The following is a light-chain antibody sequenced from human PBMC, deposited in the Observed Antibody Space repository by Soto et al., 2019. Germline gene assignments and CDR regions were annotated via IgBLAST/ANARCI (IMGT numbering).Light chain of an antibody. V-gene: IGKV3-11*01. J-gene: IGKJ5*01. CDR3: QQRHMWPIT. CDR2: DAY. Sequence: VLTPSPVTLSLSPGERATLSCRASQSFRGLLAWYQQKPGQAPRLLIYDAYNRATGIPPRLSGSGSGTDFTLTISSLEPEDSAGYYCQQRHMWPITFGQGTRL. CDR1: QSFRGL.